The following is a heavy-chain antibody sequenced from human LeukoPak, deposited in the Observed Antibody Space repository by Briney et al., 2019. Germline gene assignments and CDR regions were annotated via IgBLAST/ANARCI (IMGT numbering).Heavy chain of an antibody. CDR1: GGSFSGYY. V-gene: IGHV4-34*01. Sequence: SETLSPTCAVYGGSFSGYYWSWIRQPPGKGLEWIGEINHSGSTNYNPSLKSRVTISVDTSKNQFSLKLSSVTAADTAVYYCARIRTRKWFGEFPWYFDYWGQGTLVTVSS. CDR2: INHSGST. D-gene: IGHD3-10*01. J-gene: IGHJ4*02. CDR3: ARIRTRKWFGEFPWYFDY.